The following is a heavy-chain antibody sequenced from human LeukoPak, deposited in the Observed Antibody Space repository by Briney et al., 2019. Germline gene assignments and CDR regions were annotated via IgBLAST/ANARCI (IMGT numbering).Heavy chain of an antibody. D-gene: IGHD2-2*01. J-gene: IGHJ5*02. CDR2: MNPNSGNT. CDR1: GYTFTSYD. V-gene: IGHV1-8*01. CDR3: ARVRRGYCSSTSCSSYNWFDP. Sequence: GASVKVSCKASGYTFTSYDINWVRQATGQGLKWMGWMNPNSGNTGYAQKFQGRVTMTRNTSISTAYMELSSLRSEDTAVYYCARVRRGYCSSTSCSSYNWFDPWGQGTLVTVSS.